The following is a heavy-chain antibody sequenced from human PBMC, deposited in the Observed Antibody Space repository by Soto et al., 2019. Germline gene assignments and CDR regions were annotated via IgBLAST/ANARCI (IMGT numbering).Heavy chain of an antibody. J-gene: IGHJ5*02. CDR3: ARGKSGWYLDWFDP. V-gene: IGHV3-30-3*01. Sequence: GGSLRLSCAASGFTFSSYAMHWVRQAPGKGLEWVAVISYDGSNKYYVDSVKGRFTISRDNSKNTLYLQMNSLRAEDTAVYYCARGKSGWYLDWFDPWGQGTLVTVSS. CDR1: GFTFSSYA. D-gene: IGHD6-19*01. CDR2: ISYDGSNK.